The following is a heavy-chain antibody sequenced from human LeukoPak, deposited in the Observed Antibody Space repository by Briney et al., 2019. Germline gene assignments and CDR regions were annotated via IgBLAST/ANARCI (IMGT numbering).Heavy chain of an antibody. CDR2: MYYSGNT. J-gene: IGHJ5*02. D-gene: IGHD2-21*02. CDR3: ASYCGGDCSLTIFDP. Sequence: PSETLPLTCTVSGGSISNNNYYWGWIRQPPGKGLEWIGSMYYSGNTYYNPSLKSRVTISVDTSKNQFSLKLSSVTAADTAVYYCASYCGGDCSLTIFDPWGQGTLVTVSS. CDR1: GGSISNNNYY. V-gene: IGHV4-39*07.